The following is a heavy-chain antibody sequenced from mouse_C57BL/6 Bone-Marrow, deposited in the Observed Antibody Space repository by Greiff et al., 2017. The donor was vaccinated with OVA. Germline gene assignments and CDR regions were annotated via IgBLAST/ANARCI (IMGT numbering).Heavy chain of an antibody. V-gene: IGHV7-1*01. Sequence: EVQLVESGGGLVQSGRSLRLSCATSGFTFSDFYMEWVRQAPGKGLEWIAASRNKANDYTTEYSASVKGRFIVSRDTSQSILYLQMNALRAEDTAIHYCARDHYGSSEYYAMDYWGQGTSVTVSS. CDR1: GFTFSDFY. CDR3: ARDHYGSSEYYAMDY. J-gene: IGHJ4*01. CDR2: SRNKANDYTT. D-gene: IGHD1-1*01.